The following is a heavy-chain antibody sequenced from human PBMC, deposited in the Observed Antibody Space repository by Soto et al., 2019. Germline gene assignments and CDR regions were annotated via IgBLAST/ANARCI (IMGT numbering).Heavy chain of an antibody. CDR2: IIPVFGRP. V-gene: IGHV1-69*13. CDR3: AREGSGYNL. D-gene: IGHD5-12*01. Sequence: SVKVSCKASGGSFSSFGISWVRQAPGQGLEWMGGIIPVFGRPNYAQRFRGRLTITADESTNTVYLELIDLRSEDAAVYYCAREGSGYNLWGQGTQVTVSS. J-gene: IGHJ1*01. CDR1: GGSFSSFG.